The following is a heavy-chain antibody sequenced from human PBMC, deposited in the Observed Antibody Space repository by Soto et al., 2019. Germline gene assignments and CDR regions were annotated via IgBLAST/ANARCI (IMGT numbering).Heavy chain of an antibody. CDR1: GGTFSISSYA. CDR3: ARVVLGGYRLDS. V-gene: IGHV1-69*06. D-gene: IGHD3-10*01. Sequence: SVKVSCKASGGTFSISSYAINWVRQAPGQGLEWMGGIIPFINTANNAQKFQGRVTITADKSTSTAYMELNSLRSEDTAVYYCARVVLGGYRLDSWGRGALVTVSS. J-gene: IGHJ4*02. CDR2: IIPFINTA.